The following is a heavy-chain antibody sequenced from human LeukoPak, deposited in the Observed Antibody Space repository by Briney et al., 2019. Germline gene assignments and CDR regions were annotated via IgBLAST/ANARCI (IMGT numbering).Heavy chain of an antibody. V-gene: IGHV3-15*01. CDR3: TTDPQRGYYFDY. CDR2: IKSNIDGGRT. J-gene: IGHJ4*02. D-gene: IGHD3-3*01. Sequence: GGSLRLSCAASGFTFSSYSMNWVRQAPGKGLEWVGRIKSNIDGGRTDSAAPVKGRFIISRDDSKNMLYLQMNSLKTEDTGVYYCTTDPQRGYYFDYWGQGTLVTVSS. CDR1: GFTFSSYS.